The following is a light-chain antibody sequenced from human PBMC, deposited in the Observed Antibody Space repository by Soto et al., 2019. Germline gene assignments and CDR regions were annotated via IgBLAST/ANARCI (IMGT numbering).Light chain of an antibody. J-gene: IGLJ1*01. Sequence: QSVLTQPPSVSGAPGQRVTISCTGSSSNIGAGYDVHWYQQLPGTAPKLLIYGNSNRPSGVPDRFSGSKSGISASLAITGLQAEDDADYYCQSYDSSLSAYVFGTGTKLTVL. CDR1: SSNIGAGYD. CDR3: QSYDSSLSAYV. CDR2: GNS. V-gene: IGLV1-40*01.